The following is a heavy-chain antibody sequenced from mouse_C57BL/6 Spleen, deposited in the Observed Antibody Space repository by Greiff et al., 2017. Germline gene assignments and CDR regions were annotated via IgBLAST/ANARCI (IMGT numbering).Heavy chain of an antibody. D-gene: IGHD1-1*01. CDR2: IRLKSDNYAT. CDR1: GFTFSNYW. CDR3: TRDYYGSSWFAY. V-gene: IGHV6-3*01. J-gene: IGHJ3*01. Sequence: EVKVEESGGGLVQPGGSMKLSCVASGFTFSNYWMNWVRQSPEKGLEWVAQIRLKSDNYATHYAESVKGRFTISRDDSKSSVYLQMNNLRAEDTGIYYCTRDYYGSSWFAYWGQGTLVTVSA.